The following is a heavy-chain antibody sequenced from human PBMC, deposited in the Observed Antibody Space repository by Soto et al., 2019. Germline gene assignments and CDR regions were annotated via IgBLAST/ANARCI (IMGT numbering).Heavy chain of an antibody. CDR1: GYSFTSYW. V-gene: IGHV5-51*01. CDR2: IYPGDSDT. J-gene: IGHJ6*02. CDR3: ARRGYCSGGSCYEDYYGMDV. D-gene: IGHD2-15*01. Sequence: WESLKISCKGSGYSFTSYWIGWVRQMPGKGLEWMGIIYPGDSDTRYSPSFQGQVTISADKSISTAYLQWSSLKASDTAMYYCARRGYCSGGSCYEDYYGMDVWGQGTTVTVSS.